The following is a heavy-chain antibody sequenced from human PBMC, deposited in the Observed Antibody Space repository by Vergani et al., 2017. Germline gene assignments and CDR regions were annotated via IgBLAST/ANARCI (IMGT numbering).Heavy chain of an antibody. CDR3: ARDPPGIVGVHWFDP. V-gene: IGHV1-69*08. Sequence: QVQLVQSGAEVKKPGSSVKVSCKASGGTFSSYTISWVRQAPGQGLEWMGRFIPILGIANYAQKFQGRVTITADKSTSTAYMELSSLRSEDTAVYYCARDPPGIVGVHWFDPWGQGTLVTVSS. CDR2: FIPILGIA. J-gene: IGHJ5*02. D-gene: IGHD1-26*01. CDR1: GGTFSSYT.